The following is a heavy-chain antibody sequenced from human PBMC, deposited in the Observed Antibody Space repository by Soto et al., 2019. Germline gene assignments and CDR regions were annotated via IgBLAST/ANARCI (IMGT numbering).Heavy chain of an antibody. V-gene: IGHV3-33*01. J-gene: IGHJ6*03. CDR3: AREHDSSSLYYYYYYYMDV. Sequence: GGSLRLSCAASGFTFSSYGMHWVRQAPGKGLEWVAVIWYDGSNKYYADSVKGRFTISRDNSKNTLYLQMNSLRAEDTAVYYCAREHDSSSLYYYYYYYMDVWGKGTTVTVSS. D-gene: IGHD6-13*01. CDR2: IWYDGSNK. CDR1: GFTFSSYG.